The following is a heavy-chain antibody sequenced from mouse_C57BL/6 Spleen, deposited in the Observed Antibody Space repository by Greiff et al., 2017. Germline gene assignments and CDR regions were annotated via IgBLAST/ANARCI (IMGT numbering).Heavy chain of an antibody. J-gene: IGHJ4*01. CDR2: IDPSDSET. CDR1: GYTFTSYW. CDR3: ARETGDYAMDY. D-gene: IGHD2-4*01. V-gene: IGHV1-52*01. Sequence: VQLKQPGAELVRPGSSVKLSCKASGYTFTSYWMHWVKQRPIQGLEWIGNIDPSDSETHYNQKFKDKATLTVDKSSSTAYMQLSSLTSEDSAVYYCARETGDYAMDYWGQGTSVTVSS.